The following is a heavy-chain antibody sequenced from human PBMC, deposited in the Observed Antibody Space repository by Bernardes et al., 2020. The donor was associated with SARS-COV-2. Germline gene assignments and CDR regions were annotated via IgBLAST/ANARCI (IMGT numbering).Heavy chain of an antibody. CDR1: GYTFTGYY. Sequence: ASVKVSCMASGYTFTGYYMHWVRQAPGQGLEWMGWINPNSGGTNYAQKFQGRVTMTRDTSISTAYMELSRLRSDDTAVYYCARAPVTIFGVVGSYLDYWGQGTLVTVSS. V-gene: IGHV1-2*02. CDR2: INPNSGGT. CDR3: ARAPVTIFGVVGSYLDY. J-gene: IGHJ4*02. D-gene: IGHD3-3*01.